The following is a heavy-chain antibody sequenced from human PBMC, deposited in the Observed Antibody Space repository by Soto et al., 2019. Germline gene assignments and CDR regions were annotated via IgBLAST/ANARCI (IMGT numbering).Heavy chain of an antibody. CDR2: INHSGST. Sequence: SSETLSLTYAVYGGSFSGYYLSWIRQPPGKGLEWIGEINHSGSTNYNPSPKSRVTISVDTSKNQFSLKLSSVTAADTAVYYCGRRQMALDYWGQGTLVTVSS. CDR3: GRRQMALDY. J-gene: IGHJ4*02. CDR1: GGSFSGYY. V-gene: IGHV4-34*01.